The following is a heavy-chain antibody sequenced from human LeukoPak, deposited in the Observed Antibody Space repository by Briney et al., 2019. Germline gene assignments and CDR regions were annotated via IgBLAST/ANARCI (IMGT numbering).Heavy chain of an antibody. CDR1: GFTFDECA. CDR2: ISGDGGVT. Sequence: VHPGGSLRLSCATSGFTFDECAMLWVRQAPGKGLEWVSLISGDGGVTCYVDSQKGRFTISRDNSKNSLYLQMNSLRAEDTALYFCAKSVSPPDGLDFWGQGTMVTVSS. CDR3: AKSVSPPDGLDF. J-gene: IGHJ3*01. V-gene: IGHV3-43*02.